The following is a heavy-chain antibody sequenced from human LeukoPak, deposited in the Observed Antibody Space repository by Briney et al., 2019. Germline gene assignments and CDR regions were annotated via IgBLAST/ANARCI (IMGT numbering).Heavy chain of an antibody. CDR1: GFTFSSYS. CDR2: ISSSSSYI. V-gene: IGHV3-21*04. J-gene: IGHJ5*02. CDR3: AKGSGWYEGFDP. Sequence: PGGSLRLSCAASGFTFSSYSMNWVRQAPGKGLEWVSSISSSSSYIYYADSVKGRFTISRDNAKNSLYLQMNSLRAEDTALHYCAKGSGWYEGFDPWGQGTLVTVSS. D-gene: IGHD6-19*01.